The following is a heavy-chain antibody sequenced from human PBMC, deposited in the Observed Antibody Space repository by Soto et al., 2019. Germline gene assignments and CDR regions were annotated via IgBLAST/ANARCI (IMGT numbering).Heavy chain of an antibody. D-gene: IGHD2-2*01. V-gene: IGHV4-4*02. Sequence: QVQLQESGPGLVKPSGTLSLTCAVSGDSVSSTNWWNWVRQSPGAGLEWIGEVHHDGRTNYNSSLKRRATISVDKSTNHFSLKLSFVTAADTAIYYCARARQYCTGNSCYLDPWGQGALVTVSS. CDR2: VHHDGRT. J-gene: IGHJ5*02. CDR1: GDSVSSTNW. CDR3: ARARQYCTGNSCYLDP.